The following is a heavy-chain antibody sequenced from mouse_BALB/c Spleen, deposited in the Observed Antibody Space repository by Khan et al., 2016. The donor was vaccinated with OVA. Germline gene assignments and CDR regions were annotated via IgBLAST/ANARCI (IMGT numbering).Heavy chain of an antibody. CDR3: ATSYFYGYYFDY. CDR1: GFTFNNYG. Sequence: EVELVESGGGLVQPGGSRKLSCAASGFTFNNYGMHWVRQAPEKGLEWVAYISGDSNTIYYVDSVKSRFTISRDNPKNTLFLQMTSLMSEDTAMYYCATSYFYGYYFDYWGPGTTLTVS. D-gene: IGHD1-1*01. J-gene: IGHJ2*01. CDR2: ISGDSNTI. V-gene: IGHV5-17*02.